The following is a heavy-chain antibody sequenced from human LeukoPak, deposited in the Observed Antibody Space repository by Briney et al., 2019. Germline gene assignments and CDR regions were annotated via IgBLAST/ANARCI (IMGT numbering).Heavy chain of an antibody. CDR2: INHSGST. Sequence: SETLSLTCAVYGGSFSGYYWSWIRQPPGKGLEWIGEINHSGSTNYNPSLKGRVTISVDTSKNQFSLKLSSVTAADTAVYYCASPYGDYNGAFDIWGQGTMVTVSS. D-gene: IGHD4-17*01. CDR3: ASPYGDYNGAFDI. J-gene: IGHJ3*02. CDR1: GGSFSGYY. V-gene: IGHV4-34*01.